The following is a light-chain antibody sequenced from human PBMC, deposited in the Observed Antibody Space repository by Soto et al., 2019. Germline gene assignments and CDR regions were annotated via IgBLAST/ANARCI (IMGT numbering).Light chain of an antibody. Sequence: DIQFTQSPSFLSASGGDRVTITCRASQGISTYLASYQQKLGKAPKLLVYDASTLQSGVPSRFRGSRSGTEFTLTISSLKTEDFANYYCQQLNGYLELTFGGGTKVDIK. J-gene: IGKJ4*01. CDR3: QQLNGYLELT. CDR1: QGISTY. V-gene: IGKV1-9*01. CDR2: DAS.